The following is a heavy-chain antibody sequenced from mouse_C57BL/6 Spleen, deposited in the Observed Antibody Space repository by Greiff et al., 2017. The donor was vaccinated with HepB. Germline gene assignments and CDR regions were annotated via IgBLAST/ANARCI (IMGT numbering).Heavy chain of an antibody. D-gene: IGHD2-12*01. CDR1: GFNIKDDY. J-gene: IGHJ2*01. Sequence: VQLQQSGAELVRPGASVKLSCTASGFNIKDDYMHWVKPRPEQGLEWIGWIDPENGDTEYASKFQGKATITADISSNTAYLQLSSLTAEDTAVYYCTTLRRGGFDYWGQGTTLTVSA. CDR3: TTLRRGGFDY. CDR2: IDPENGDT. V-gene: IGHV14-4*01.